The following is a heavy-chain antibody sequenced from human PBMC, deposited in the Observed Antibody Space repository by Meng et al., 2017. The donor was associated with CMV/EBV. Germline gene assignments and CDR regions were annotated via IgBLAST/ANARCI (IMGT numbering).Heavy chain of an antibody. CDR1: GFAFSSYE. J-gene: IGHJ4*02. D-gene: IGHD2-2*01. V-gene: IGHV3-48*03. CDR2: IDTSGNTI. CDR3: ARDRPTRKSNPNIVVVPGGVDY. Sequence: GESLKISCAASGFAFSSYEMSWVRQTPGKGLEWISYIDTSGNTIYYADSVKGRFTISRDNAKNSLYLQMNSLRAEDTAVYYCARDRPTRKSNPNIVVVPGGVDYWGQGTLVTVSS.